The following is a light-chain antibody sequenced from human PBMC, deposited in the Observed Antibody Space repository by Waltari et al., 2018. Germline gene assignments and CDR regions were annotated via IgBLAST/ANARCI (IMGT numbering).Light chain of an antibody. Sequence: DIVMTQSPDSLPVSLGERAPFNCKSSQSVSYSSDNKNCLAWYQQKPGQPPKLLIYGASTRESGVPDRFSGSGSGTDFSLTINSLQAEDVAVYYCHQYCSMPYTFGQGTKLEIK. CDR1: QSVSYSSDNKNC. CDR3: HQYCSMPYT. V-gene: IGKV4-1*01. J-gene: IGKJ2*01. CDR2: GAS.